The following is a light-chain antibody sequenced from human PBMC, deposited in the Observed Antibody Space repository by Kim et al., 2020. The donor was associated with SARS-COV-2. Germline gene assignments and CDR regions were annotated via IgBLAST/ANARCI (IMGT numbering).Light chain of an antibody. J-gene: IGKJ1*01. Sequence: ASNGDRVTSTCQASQDIANSLAWYQQNPGKVPQVLIYAAATLESGVPSRFSGSGSGTEFTLTIGSLQSEDVATYYCQKYSSAPWTFGPGTQVDIK. CDR3: QKYSSAPWT. V-gene: IGKV1-27*01. CDR1: QDIANS. CDR2: AAA.